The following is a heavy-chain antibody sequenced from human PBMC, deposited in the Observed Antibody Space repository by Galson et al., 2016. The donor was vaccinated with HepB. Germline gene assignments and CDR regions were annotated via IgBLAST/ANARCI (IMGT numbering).Heavy chain of an antibody. D-gene: IGHD2/OR15-2a*01. CDR1: DSMSSDNLY. CDR2: IITMGTT. J-gene: IGHJ4*02. CDR3: ARSPSIGHPVFGY. V-gene: IGHV4-61*02. Sequence: TLSLTCTVDSMSSDNLYWAWVRQPAGKGLEWLGRIITMGTTIYNPSLQGRGSISIDTSEKEFSLRLNSVTAADTAVYYFARSPSIGHPVFGYWGPGILVTVSS.